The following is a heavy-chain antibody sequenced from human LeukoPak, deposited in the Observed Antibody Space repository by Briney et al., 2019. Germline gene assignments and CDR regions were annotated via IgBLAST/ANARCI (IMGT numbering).Heavy chain of an antibody. V-gene: IGHV3-48*04. CDR3: AKDRLEAYDSSGYYSD. J-gene: IGHJ4*02. D-gene: IGHD3-22*01. CDR1: GFTFSTYS. Sequence: GGSLRLSCAASGFTFSTYSMNWVRQAPGKGLEWVSYISSSSSTIYYADSVKGRFTISRDNAKNSLYLQMNSLRAEDTALYYCAKDRLEAYDSSGYYSDWGQGTLVTVSS. CDR2: ISSSSSTI.